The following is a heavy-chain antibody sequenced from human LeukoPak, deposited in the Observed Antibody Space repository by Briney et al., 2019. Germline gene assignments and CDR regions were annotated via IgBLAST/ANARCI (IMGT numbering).Heavy chain of an antibody. Sequence: PGGSLRLSCAASGFTFSSYSMNWVRQAPGKGLEWVAFIRYDGSNKYYADSVKGRFTISRDNSKNTLYLQMNSLRAEDTAVYYCAGEDTYDFWSGYWPPFHYWGQGTLVTVSS. CDR1: GFTFSSYS. CDR2: IRYDGSNK. D-gene: IGHD3-3*01. CDR3: AGEDTYDFWSGYWPPFHY. J-gene: IGHJ4*02. V-gene: IGHV3-30*02.